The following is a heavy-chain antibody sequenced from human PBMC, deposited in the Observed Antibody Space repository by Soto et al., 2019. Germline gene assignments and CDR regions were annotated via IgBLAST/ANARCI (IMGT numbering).Heavy chain of an antibody. CDR3: ARANWFFDY. D-gene: IGHD7-27*01. CDR2: IYYSGST. V-gene: IGHV4-59*11. Sequence: SETLSLTCTVSGGSINNHYWSWIRQPPGQGLEWIGYIYYSGSTNYNPSLKSRVTMSVDTSKNQFSLKLSSLTAADTAIYYCARANWFFDYWGHGTLVTVS. J-gene: IGHJ4*01. CDR1: GGSINNHY.